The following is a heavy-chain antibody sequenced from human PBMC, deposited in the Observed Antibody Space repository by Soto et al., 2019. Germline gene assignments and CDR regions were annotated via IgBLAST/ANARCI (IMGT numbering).Heavy chain of an antibody. D-gene: IGHD2-15*01. CDR1: GYTFTSYG. CDR3: ARFPRDIVVVVAVNDY. J-gene: IGHJ4*02. Sequence: ASVKVSCKASGYTFTSYGISWVRQAPGQGLEWMGWISAYNGNTNYAQKLQGRVTMTTDTSTSTAYMELRSLRSDDTALYYCARFPRDIVVVVAVNDYWGQGTLVTVSS. CDR2: ISAYNGNT. V-gene: IGHV1-18*01.